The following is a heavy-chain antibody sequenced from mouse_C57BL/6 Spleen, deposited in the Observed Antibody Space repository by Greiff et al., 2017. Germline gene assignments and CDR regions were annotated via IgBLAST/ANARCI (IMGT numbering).Heavy chain of an antibody. CDR3: ARSGGYDDYFDY. D-gene: IGHD2-2*01. J-gene: IGHJ2*01. CDR1: GYTFTSYW. CDR2: IYPSDSET. Sequence: VQLQQPGAELVRPGSSVKLSCKASGYTFTSYWMDWVKQRPGQGLEWIGNIYPSDSETHYNQKFKDKATLTVDKSSSTAYMQLSSLTSEDSAVYYCARSGGYDDYFDYWGQGTTLTVSS. V-gene: IGHV1-61*01.